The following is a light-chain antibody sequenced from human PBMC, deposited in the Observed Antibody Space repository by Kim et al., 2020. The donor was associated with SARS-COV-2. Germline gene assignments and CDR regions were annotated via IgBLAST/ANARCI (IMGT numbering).Light chain of an antibody. V-gene: IGLV1-40*01. CDR1: SSSIGADST. J-gene: IGLJ1*01. CDR3: PSYDNSLSAYV. Sequence: QRLTIFCTARSSSIGADSTVHWYQQLPGTAPKLLIFGNSNRPSGVPDRFSGSKSGTSASLAITGLQADDEAAYYCPSYDNSLSAYVFGTGTEVTVL. CDR2: GNS.